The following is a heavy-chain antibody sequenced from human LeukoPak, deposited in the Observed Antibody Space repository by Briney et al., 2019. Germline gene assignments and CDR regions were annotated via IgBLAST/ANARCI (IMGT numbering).Heavy chain of an antibody. CDR1: GFTFSSYG. Sequence: GGSLRLSCAASGFTFSSYGMHWVRQAPGKGLEWVVVISYDGSNKYYADSVKGRFTISRDNSKNTLYLQMNSLRAEDTAVYYCAKDDDDYPFDYWGQGTLVTVSS. CDR2: ISYDGSNK. V-gene: IGHV3-30*18. J-gene: IGHJ4*02. CDR3: AKDDDDYPFDY. D-gene: IGHD4-11*01.